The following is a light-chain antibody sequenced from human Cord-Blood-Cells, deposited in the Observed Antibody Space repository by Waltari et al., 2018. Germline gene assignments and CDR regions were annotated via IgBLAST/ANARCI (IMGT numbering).Light chain of an antibody. CDR2: GAS. J-gene: IGKJ4*01. CDR1: QIVSSSY. CDR3: QQYGSSPPLT. Sequence: ILFPQSPGTLALSPGHRATLSCRASQIVSSSYLPWYQQKPGQAHRLLIYGASSRATGIPDRCSGSGSGTDFTLTISRLEPEDVAVYYCQQYGSSPPLTFGGGTKVEIK. V-gene: IGKV3-20*01.